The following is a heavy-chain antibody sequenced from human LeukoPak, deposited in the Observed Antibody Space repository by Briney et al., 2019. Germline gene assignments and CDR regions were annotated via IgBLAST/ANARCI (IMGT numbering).Heavy chain of an antibody. J-gene: IGHJ4*02. CDR1: GFTFSSYA. Sequence: GGSLRLSCAASGFTFSSYAMSWVRQAPGKGLEWVSAISGSGGSTYYADSVKGRFTISRDNSKNTLYLQMNSLRAEDTAVYYCAKAYYDSSGYYAAANFDYWGQGTLVTVPS. CDR2: ISGSGGST. V-gene: IGHV3-23*01. CDR3: AKAYYDSSGYYAAANFDY. D-gene: IGHD3-22*01.